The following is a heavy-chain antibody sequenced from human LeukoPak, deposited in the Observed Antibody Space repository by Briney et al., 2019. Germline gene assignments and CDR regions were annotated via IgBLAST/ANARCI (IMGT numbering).Heavy chain of an antibody. CDR2: ISAYNGNT. V-gene: IGHV1-18*01. Sequence: ASVKVSCKASGYTFTSYGISWVRQAPGQGLEWMGWISAYNGNTNYAQKLQGRVTMTTDTSTSTAYMELSSLRSEDTAVYYCARGKKSIAVAGPKGYYYYYMDVWGKGTTVTVSS. D-gene: IGHD6-19*01. CDR1: GYTFTSYG. J-gene: IGHJ6*03. CDR3: ARGKKSIAVAGPKGYYYYYMDV.